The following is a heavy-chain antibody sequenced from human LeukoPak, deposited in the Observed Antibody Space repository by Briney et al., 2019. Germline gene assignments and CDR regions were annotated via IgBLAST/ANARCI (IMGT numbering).Heavy chain of an antibody. CDR3: ARRVPSGYDFFDY. CDR2: IIPIFGTA. CDR1: GGTFSSYA. J-gene: IGHJ4*02. Sequence: VKVSCKASGGTFSSYAISWVRQAPGQGLEWMGGIIPIFGTANYAQKFQGRVTITADESTSTAYMELSSLRSEDTAVYYCARRVPSGYDFFDYWRQGTLVTVSS. D-gene: IGHD5-12*01. V-gene: IGHV1-69*01.